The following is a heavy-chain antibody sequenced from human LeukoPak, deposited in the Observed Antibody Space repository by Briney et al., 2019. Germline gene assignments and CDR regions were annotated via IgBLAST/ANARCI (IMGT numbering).Heavy chain of an antibody. CDR2: APHDRSSP. Sequence: GRSLRLSCAVPGFRLNSHHMHWVRQAPNKGLEWVAVAPHDRSSPSHAASVNGRFTISRDNSKDTLFLHMDSLRVDDTAIYYCARQSLGASGLDHWGQGVLVTVSS. CDR3: ARQSLGASGLDH. CDR1: GFRLNSHH. V-gene: IGHV3-30*03. J-gene: IGHJ4*02. D-gene: IGHD1-26*01.